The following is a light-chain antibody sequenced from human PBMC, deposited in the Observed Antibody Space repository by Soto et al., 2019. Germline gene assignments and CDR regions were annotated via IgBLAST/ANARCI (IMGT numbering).Light chain of an antibody. J-gene: IGKJ5*01. CDR2: AAS. V-gene: IGKV1-39*01. CDR3: QQSYTTPIT. CDR1: QSISNY. Sequence: DIQMTQSPGSVSASAGDRVTITCRSSQSISNYLDWYQQKPGKAPKLLIFAASSLQSGVPSRFTGSGSGTDFTLSISSLQPEDFATYYCQQSYTTPITFGQGTRLEIK.